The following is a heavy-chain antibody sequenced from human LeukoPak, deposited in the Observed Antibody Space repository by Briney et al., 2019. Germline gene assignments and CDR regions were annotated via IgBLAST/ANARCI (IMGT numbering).Heavy chain of an antibody. CDR3: ARGPNSNWSGLDF. V-gene: IGHV3-74*01. Sequence: GGSLRLSCTASGFSFSGHWMHWARQLPGKGLVWVSRISPTGSTTSYADSMKGRFTVSRDNAKNTLYLQVNNLRAEDTAVYYCARGPNSNWSGLDFWGQGTLLTVSS. CDR2: ISPTGSTT. CDR1: GFSFSGHW. J-gene: IGHJ4*02. D-gene: IGHD6-6*01.